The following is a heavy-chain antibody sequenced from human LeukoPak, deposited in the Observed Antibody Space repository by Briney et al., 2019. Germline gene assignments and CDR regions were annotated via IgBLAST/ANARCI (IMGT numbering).Heavy chain of an antibody. CDR3: ARDMIVVVQGYGMDV. J-gene: IGHJ6*02. Sequence: SVKVSCKASGGTFSSYAISWVRRAPGQGLEWMGGIIPIFGTANYAQKFQGRVTITADESTITAYMELSSLRSEDTAVYYCARDMIVVVQGYGMDVWGQGTTVTVSS. CDR2: IIPIFGTA. D-gene: IGHD3-22*01. V-gene: IGHV1-69*01. CDR1: GGTFSSYA.